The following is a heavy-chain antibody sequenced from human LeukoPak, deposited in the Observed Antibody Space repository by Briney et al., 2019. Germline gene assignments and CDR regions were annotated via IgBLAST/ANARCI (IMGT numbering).Heavy chain of an antibody. CDR3: ARDGSTYTINFYQALDV. D-gene: IGHD1-26*01. CDR1: GFPFSIFG. CDR2: WHGDNQK. Sequence: GGSLRLSCAASGFPFSIFGMHWVRQAPGKGLEWVAVWHGDNQKYYADSVKGRFTISKDNSKNTVYLQMNSLRAEDTATYYCARDGSTYTINFYQALDVWGQGTMVTVSS. V-gene: IGHV3-33*01. J-gene: IGHJ3*01.